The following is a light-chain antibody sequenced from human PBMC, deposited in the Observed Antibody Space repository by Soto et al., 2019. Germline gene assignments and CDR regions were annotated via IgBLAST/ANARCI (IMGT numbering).Light chain of an antibody. V-gene: IGKV3-20*01. Sequence: EIVLTQSPGTLSLSPGESATLSCRASQSVNSRFLAWYQHKPGQAPRLLIYAASTRATGIPDRFSGSASATDFFTLTISRLEPEDFAVYYCQRYGDSPPNTFGQGTKLEIK. CDR1: QSVNSRF. J-gene: IGKJ2*01. CDR3: QRYGDSPPNT. CDR2: AAS.